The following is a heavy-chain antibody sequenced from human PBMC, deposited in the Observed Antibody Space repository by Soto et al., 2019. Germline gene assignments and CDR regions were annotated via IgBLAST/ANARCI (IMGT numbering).Heavy chain of an antibody. CDR1: GGTFSSYV. J-gene: IGHJ5*02. CDR2: IIPIFGTA. Sequence: ASVKVSCKASGGTFSSYVISWVRQAPGQGLEWMGGIIPIFGTANYAQKFQGRVTITADKSTSTAYMELSSLISEDTAVYYCARVARIAAAGPDLNWFDPWGQGTLVTVS. D-gene: IGHD6-13*01. V-gene: IGHV1-69*06. CDR3: ARVARIAAAGPDLNWFDP.